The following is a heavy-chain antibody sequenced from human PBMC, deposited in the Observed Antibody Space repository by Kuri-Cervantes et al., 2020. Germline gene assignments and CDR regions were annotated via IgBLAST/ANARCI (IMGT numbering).Heavy chain of an antibody. Sequence: GGSLRLSCAASGFTFSSYAMGWVRQAPGKGLEWVSAISGSGGSTYYADSVKGRFTISRDNSKNTLYLQMNSLRAEDTAVYYCAREGPYWARYYYYGIDVWGQGTTVTVSS. CDR1: GFTFSSYA. D-gene: IGHD2-8*02. V-gene: IGHV3-23*01. CDR2: ISGSGGST. CDR3: AREGPYWARYYYYGIDV. J-gene: IGHJ6*02.